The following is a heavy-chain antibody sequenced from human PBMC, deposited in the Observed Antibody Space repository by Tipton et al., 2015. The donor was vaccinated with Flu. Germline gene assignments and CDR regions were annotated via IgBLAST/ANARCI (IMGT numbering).Heavy chain of an antibody. Sequence: LRLSCTVSGDPLSSGYYWGWLRQPPGKGLEWIGNIFHSGSTLYNPSLKSRLTISVDTSKNQFSLELISLTAADTAVYYCARSGSKGSSPDYWGQGTLVTVSS. D-gene: IGHD6-13*01. CDR3: ARSGSKGSSPDY. J-gene: IGHJ4*02. V-gene: IGHV4-38-2*02. CDR1: GDPLSSGYY. CDR2: IFHSGST.